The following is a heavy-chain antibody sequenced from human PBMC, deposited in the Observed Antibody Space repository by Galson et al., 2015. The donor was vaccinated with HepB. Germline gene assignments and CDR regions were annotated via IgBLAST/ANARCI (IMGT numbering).Heavy chain of an antibody. D-gene: IGHD2-2*01. CDR2: INPNSGST. Sequence: SVKVSCKASGYTFTNYYMHWVRQAPGQGLEWMGIINPNSGSTSYAQKFQGRVTMTRDTSTSTLYMELSSLRSEDTAVYYCAREVVPAAYYGMDVWGKGTTVTVSS. V-gene: IGHV1-46*01. CDR1: GYTFTNYY. CDR3: AREVVPAAYYGMDV. J-gene: IGHJ6*04.